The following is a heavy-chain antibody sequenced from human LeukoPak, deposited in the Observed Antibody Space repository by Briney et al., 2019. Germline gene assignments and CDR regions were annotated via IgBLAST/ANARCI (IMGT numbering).Heavy chain of an antibody. CDR3: ASRYCSSTSCYKGGWFDP. J-gene: IGHJ5*02. CDR2: INHSGST. CDR1: GGSFSGYY. D-gene: IGHD2-2*02. V-gene: IGHV4-34*01. Sequence: SETLSLTCAVYGGSFSGYYWSWIRQPPGKGLEWIGEINHSGSTNYNPSLKSRVTISVDTSRNQFSLKLSSVTAADTAVYYCASRYCSSTSCYKGGWFDPWGQGTLVTVSS.